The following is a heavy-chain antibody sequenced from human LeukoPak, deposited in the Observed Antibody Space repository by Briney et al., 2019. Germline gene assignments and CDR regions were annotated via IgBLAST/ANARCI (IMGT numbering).Heavy chain of an antibody. CDR3: ARAYSSGSYVFDY. D-gene: IGHD6-19*01. V-gene: IGHV3-53*01. Sequence: GGSLRLSCAASGFTVSSNYMSWVRQAPGKGLEWVSVIYSGGSTYYADSVKGRFTISRDNSKNTLYLQMNSLRAEDTAVYYCARAYSSGSYVFDYWGQGTLVTVSS. CDR1: GFTVSSNY. J-gene: IGHJ4*02. CDR2: IYSGGST.